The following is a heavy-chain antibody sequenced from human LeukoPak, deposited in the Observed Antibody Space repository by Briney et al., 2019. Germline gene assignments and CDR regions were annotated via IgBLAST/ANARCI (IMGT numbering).Heavy chain of an antibody. D-gene: IGHD4-17*01. CDR3: ARAYGFGSYYFDY. CDR1: GGSISSGGYY. V-gene: IGHV4-39*07. J-gene: IGHJ4*02. Sequence: PSETLSLTCTVSGGSISSGGYYWSWIRQPPGKGLEWIGEINHSGSTNYNPSLKSRVTISVDTSKNQFSLKLSSVTAADTAVYYCARAYGFGSYYFDYWGQGTLVTVSS. CDR2: INHSGST.